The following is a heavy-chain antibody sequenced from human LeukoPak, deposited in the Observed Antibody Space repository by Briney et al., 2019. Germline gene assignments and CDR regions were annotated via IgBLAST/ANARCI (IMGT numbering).Heavy chain of an antibody. CDR2: VHPNSGNT. V-gene: IGHV1-8*01. Sequence: ASVKGSFKTSGYPFTTYEIKWVGQAAGQGLEWMGWVHPNSGNTAYAQKFQGRVTMTRNTSISTAYMELSSLRSDDTAVYFCARGPRNDPWGQGTLVTVSS. CDR1: GYPFTTYE. CDR3: ARGPRNDP. D-gene: IGHD1-14*01. J-gene: IGHJ5*02.